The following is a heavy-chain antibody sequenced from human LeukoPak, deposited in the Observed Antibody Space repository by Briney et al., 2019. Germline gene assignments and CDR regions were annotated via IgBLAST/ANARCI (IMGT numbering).Heavy chain of an antibody. J-gene: IGHJ6*03. D-gene: IGHD3-3*01. CDR2: ISYDGSNK. V-gene: IGHV3-30*19. CDR1: GFTFSSYV. CDR3: ARDLRSRFSENFYYYMDV. Sequence: GGSLRLSCAASGFTFSSYVMHWVRQAPGKGLEWVAVISYDGSNKYYADSVKGRFTISRDNSKNTLYLQMNSLRAEDTAVYYCARDLRSRFSENFYYYMDVWGKGTTVTVSS.